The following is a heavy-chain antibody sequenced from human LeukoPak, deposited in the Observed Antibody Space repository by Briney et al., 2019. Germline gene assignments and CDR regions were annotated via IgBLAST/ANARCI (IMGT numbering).Heavy chain of an antibody. CDR3: AKEFLSYYFDY. V-gene: IGHV3-30*18. CDR1: GFTFSSYG. Sequence: GGSLRLSCAASGFTFSSYGMPWVRQAPGKGLEWVAVISYDGSNKYYADSVKGRFTISRDNSKNTLYLQMNSLRAEDTAVYYCAKEFLSYYFDYWGQGTLVTVSS. J-gene: IGHJ4*02. CDR2: ISYDGSNK.